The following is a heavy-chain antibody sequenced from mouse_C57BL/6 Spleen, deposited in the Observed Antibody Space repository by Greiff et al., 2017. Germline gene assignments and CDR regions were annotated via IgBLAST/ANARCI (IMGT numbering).Heavy chain of an antibody. D-gene: IGHD2-5*01. CDR3: TKGYSTLYYYAMDY. Sequence: VHVKQSGTVLARPGASVKMSCKTSGYTFTSYWMHWVKQRPGQGLEWIGAIYPGNSDTSYNQKFKGKAKLTAVTSASTAYMELSSLTNEDSAVYYCTKGYSTLYYYAMDYWGQGTSVTVSS. CDR1: GYTFTSYW. J-gene: IGHJ4*01. CDR2: IYPGNSDT. V-gene: IGHV1-5*01.